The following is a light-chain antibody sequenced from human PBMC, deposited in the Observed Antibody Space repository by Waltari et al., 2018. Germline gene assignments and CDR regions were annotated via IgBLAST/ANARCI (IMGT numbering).Light chain of an antibody. V-gene: IGKV1-9*01. CDR1: QCINSF. CDR3: QQLSTYPWT. J-gene: IGKJ2*02. Sequence: DIQLTQSPSFLSASVGDRVTITYRARQCINSFLAWYQQKPGKAPKPLIYAASTLQSGVPSRFSGSGSGTEFTLTISSLQPEDFAAYSCQQLSTYPWTFGQGTRLEIK. CDR2: AAS.